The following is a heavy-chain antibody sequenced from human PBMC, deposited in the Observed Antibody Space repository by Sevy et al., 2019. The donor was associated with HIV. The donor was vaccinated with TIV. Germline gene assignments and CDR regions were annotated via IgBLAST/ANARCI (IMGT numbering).Heavy chain of an antibody. CDR3: ARHSSGWYGVDY. CDR1: GGSISSSSYY. CDR2: IYYSGST. J-gene: IGHJ4*02. Sequence: SEILSLTCTVSGGSISSSSYYWGWIRQPPGKGLEWIGSIYYSGSTYYNPSLKSRVTISVDTSENQFSLKLNSVTAADTAVYYCARHSSGWYGVDYWGQGTLVTVSS. V-gene: IGHV4-39*01. D-gene: IGHD6-19*01.